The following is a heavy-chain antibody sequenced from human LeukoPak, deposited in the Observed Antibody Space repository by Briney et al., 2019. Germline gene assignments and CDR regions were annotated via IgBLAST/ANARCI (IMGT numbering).Heavy chain of an antibody. Sequence: GSLRLSCAASGLTVSSNCMSWVRQAPGKGLEWVSFIYSGGNTYYADSVKGRFTISRDNSKNTVHLQMNSLRAEDTAMYYCARRAGDYSHPYDYWGQGTLVTVSS. V-gene: IGHV3-53*01. CDR1: GLTVSSNC. CDR2: IYSGGNT. D-gene: IGHD3-22*01. CDR3: ARRAGDYSHPYDY. J-gene: IGHJ4*02.